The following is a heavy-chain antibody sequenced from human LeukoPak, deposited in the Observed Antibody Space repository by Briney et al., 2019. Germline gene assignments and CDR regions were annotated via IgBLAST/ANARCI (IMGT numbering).Heavy chain of an antibody. D-gene: IGHD3-22*01. V-gene: IGHV3-53*01. CDR3: ASAVVVKPHDYYYYGMDV. CDR1: GFTVSSNY. CDR2: IYSGGST. J-gene: IGHJ6*02. Sequence: GGSLRLSCAASGFTVSSNYMSWVRQAPGKGREWVSVIYSGGSTYYADSVKGRFTISRDNSKNTLYLQMNSLRAEDTAVYYCASAVVVKPHDYYYYGMDVWGQGTTVTVSS.